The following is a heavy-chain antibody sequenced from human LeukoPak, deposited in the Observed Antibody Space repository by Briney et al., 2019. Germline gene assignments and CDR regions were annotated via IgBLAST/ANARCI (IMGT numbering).Heavy chain of an antibody. CDR3: AKDLSTWDAFDI. J-gene: IGHJ3*02. Sequence: QSGGSLRLSCAASGFTFDDYAMHWVRQAPGKGLEWVSAISGSGGSTYYADSVKGRFTISRDNSKNTLYLQMNSLRAEDTAVYYCAKDLSTWDAFDIWGQGTMVTVSS. V-gene: IGHV3-23*01. CDR2: ISGSGGST. CDR1: GFTFDDYA.